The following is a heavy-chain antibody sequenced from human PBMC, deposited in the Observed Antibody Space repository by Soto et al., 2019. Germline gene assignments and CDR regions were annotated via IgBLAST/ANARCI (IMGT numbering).Heavy chain of an antibody. D-gene: IGHD3-3*01. J-gene: IGHJ4*02. CDR3: ARERITIFGVVIRNFDY. Sequence: SQTLPLTCAISGDSVSSNSAAWNWIRQSPSRGLEWLGRTYYRSKWYNDYAVSVKSRITINPDTSKNKFSLQLNSVTHEDTAVYYCARERITIFGVVIRNFDYWAQGTLVTVSS. CDR1: GDSVSSNSAA. V-gene: IGHV6-1*01. CDR2: TYYRSKWYN.